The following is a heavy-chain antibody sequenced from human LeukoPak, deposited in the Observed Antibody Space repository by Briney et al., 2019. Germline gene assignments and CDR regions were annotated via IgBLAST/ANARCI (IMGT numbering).Heavy chain of an antibody. J-gene: IGHJ4*02. CDR2: ISGSGGST. D-gene: IGHD3-22*01. CDR1: GFTFSSYA. CDR3: AKIPRGGSGYPLDY. Sequence: GGSLRLSCAASGFTFSSYAMSWVREAPGKGLEGVSAISGSGGSTYYADSVKGRFTSSRDNSKNTLYLQMNSLRADDTAVYYCAKIPRGGSGYPLDYWGQGTLVTVSS. V-gene: IGHV3-23*01.